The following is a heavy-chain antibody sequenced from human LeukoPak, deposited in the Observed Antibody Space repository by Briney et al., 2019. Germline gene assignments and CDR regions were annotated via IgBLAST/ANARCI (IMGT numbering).Heavy chain of an antibody. CDR1: GGSISSSSYY. Sequence: SETLSLTCTVSGGSISSSSYYWGWIRQPPGKGLEWIGSIYYSGSTYYNPSLKCRVTISVDTSKNQFSLKLSSVTAADTAVYYCASPRDGYNLGDAFDIWGQGTMVTVSS. V-gene: IGHV4-39*01. CDR3: ASPRDGYNLGDAFDI. CDR2: IYYSGST. J-gene: IGHJ3*02. D-gene: IGHD5-24*01.